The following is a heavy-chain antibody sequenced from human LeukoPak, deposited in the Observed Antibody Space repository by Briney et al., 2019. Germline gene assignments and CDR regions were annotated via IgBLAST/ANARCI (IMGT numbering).Heavy chain of an antibody. CDR1: GGSISSSSYY. J-gene: IGHJ4*02. CDR3: ARYTRGYCSSTSCCTFDY. V-gene: IGHV4-39*07. Sequence: SETLSLTCTVSGGSISSSSYYWGWIRQPPGKGLEWIGSIYYSGSTNYNPSLKSRVTISVDTSKNQFSLKLSSVTAADTAVYYCARYTRGYCSSTSCCTFDYWGQGTLVTVSS. D-gene: IGHD2-2*02. CDR2: IYYSGST.